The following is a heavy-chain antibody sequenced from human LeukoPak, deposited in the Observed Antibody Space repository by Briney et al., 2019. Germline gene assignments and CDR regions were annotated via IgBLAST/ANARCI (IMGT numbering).Heavy chain of an antibody. D-gene: IGHD3-16*01. CDR3: AKGGTSPPYDY. Sequence: GGSLRLSCAASGFTFSSYSMNWVRQAPGKGLEWVSSISSSSSYIYYADSVKGRFTISRDNSKNMLYLQMNSLRAEDTAVYYCAKGGTSPPYDYWGQGTLVIVSS. CDR2: ISSSSSYI. V-gene: IGHV3-21*04. J-gene: IGHJ4*02. CDR1: GFTFSSYS.